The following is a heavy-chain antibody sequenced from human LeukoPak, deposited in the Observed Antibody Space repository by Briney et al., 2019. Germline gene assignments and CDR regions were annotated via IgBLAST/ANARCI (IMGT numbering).Heavy chain of an antibody. Sequence: SGGSLRLSCAASGFTFSSYAMSWVRQAPGKGLEWVSAISGSGGSTYYADSVKGRFTISRDNSKNTLYLQMNSQRAEDTAVYYCAKSSGYSYGSIDYWGQGTLVTVSS. D-gene: IGHD5-18*01. CDR1: GFTFSSYA. CDR3: AKSSGYSYGSIDY. CDR2: ISGSGGST. V-gene: IGHV3-23*01. J-gene: IGHJ4*02.